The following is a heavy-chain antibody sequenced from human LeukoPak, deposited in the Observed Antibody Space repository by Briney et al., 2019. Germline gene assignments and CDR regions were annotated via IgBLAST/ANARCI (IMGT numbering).Heavy chain of an antibody. V-gene: IGHV1-69*01. Sequence: ASVKVSCKASGGTFSSYAISWLRQPPARGLEWMGGIIPIFGTANYAQKFQGRVTITADESTSTAYMELSSLRSEDTAVYCCARSVYYDILTGGPNWFDPWGQGTLVTVSS. CDR1: GGTFSSYA. J-gene: IGHJ5*02. D-gene: IGHD3-9*01. CDR2: IIPIFGTA. CDR3: ARSVYYDILTGGPNWFDP.